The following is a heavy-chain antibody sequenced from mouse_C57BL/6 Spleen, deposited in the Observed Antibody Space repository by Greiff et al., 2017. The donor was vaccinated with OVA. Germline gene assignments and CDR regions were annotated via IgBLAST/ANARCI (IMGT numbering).Heavy chain of an antibody. Sequence: QVQLQQSGAELVRPGASVTLSCKASGYTFTDYEMHWVKQTPVHGLEWIGAIDPETGGTAYNQKFKGKAILTADKSSSTAYMELRSLTSEDSAVYYFTREGGSTVGPTWGTGTTVTVSS. CDR3: TREGGSTVGPT. D-gene: IGHD1-1*01. CDR1: GYTFTDYE. J-gene: IGHJ1*03. V-gene: IGHV1-15*01. CDR2: IDPETGGT.